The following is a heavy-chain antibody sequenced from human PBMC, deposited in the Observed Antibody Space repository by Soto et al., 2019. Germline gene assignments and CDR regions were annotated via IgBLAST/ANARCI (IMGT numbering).Heavy chain of an antibody. CDR1: GYTFTSYD. J-gene: IGHJ6*03. D-gene: IGHD2-2*01. Sequence: QVQLVQSGAEVKKPGASVKVSCKASGYTFTSYDINWVRQATGQGLEWMGWMNPNSGNTGYAQKFQGRVTMTRNTSISTGYMELSSLRSEDTAVYYCARGVLVPAAAYYYYMDVWGKGTTVTVSS. CDR3: ARGVLVPAAAYYYYMDV. V-gene: IGHV1-8*01. CDR2: MNPNSGNT.